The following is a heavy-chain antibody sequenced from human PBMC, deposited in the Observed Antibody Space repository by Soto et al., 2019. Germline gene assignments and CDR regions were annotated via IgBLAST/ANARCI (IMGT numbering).Heavy chain of an antibody. J-gene: IGHJ3*02. V-gene: IGHV4-34*01. CDR3: ARVVGSSGWYYGSFDI. CDR1: GGSFSGSY. Sequence: QVQLQQWGAGLLKPSETLSLTCAVCGGSFSGSYWNWIRQPPGKGLERIGEINQSGSTNYNPSLKSRVTISVDTSKNQFSLKLSSVTAADSAVYYCARVVGSSGWYYGSFDIWGPGTMVTVSS. CDR2: INQSGST. D-gene: IGHD6-19*01.